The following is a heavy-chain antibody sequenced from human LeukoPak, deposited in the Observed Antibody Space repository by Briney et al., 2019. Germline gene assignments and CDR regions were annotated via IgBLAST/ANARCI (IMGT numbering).Heavy chain of an antibody. CDR2: INPNSGGT. J-gene: IGHJ4*02. CDR1: GYTFTGYY. V-gene: IGHV1-2*02. CDR3: ARDNSGSFGDY. Sequence: ASVKVSCKASGYTFTGYYMHWVRQAPGQGLEWMGWINPNSGGTKYAQKFQGRVTMTRDTSISTAYMEPSRLRSDDTAVYYCARDNSGSFGDYWSQGTLVAVSS. D-gene: IGHD6-19*01.